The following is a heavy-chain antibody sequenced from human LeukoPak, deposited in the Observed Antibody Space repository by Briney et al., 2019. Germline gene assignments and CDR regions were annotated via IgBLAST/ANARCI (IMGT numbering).Heavy chain of an antibody. CDR3: AKARGLFCSSTSCYGDY. J-gene: IGHJ4*02. D-gene: IGHD2-2*01. CDR1: GFTFSSYG. Sequence: QPGGSLRLSCAASGFTFSSYGMHWVRQAPGKGLEWVAFIRYDGNNRYYADSVKGRFTISRDNSKNTLYLQMNSPGGEDTAVYYCAKARGLFCSSTSCYGDYWGQGTLVTVSS. V-gene: IGHV3-30*02. CDR2: IRYDGNNR.